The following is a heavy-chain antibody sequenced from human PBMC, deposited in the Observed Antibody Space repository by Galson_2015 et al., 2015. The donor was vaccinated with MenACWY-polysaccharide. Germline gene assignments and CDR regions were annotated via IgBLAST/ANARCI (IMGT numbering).Heavy chain of an antibody. CDR3: ARDYCGRTSCDGLDV. J-gene: IGHJ6*02. D-gene: IGHD3-10*01. CDR1: GLTFSRYA. Sequence: SLRLSCAASGLTFSRYAMHWVRQAPGKGLEWVAVISYDATNKYYAESVKGRFSISRDNSKNTMYVQMNDLRAEDTATYYCARDYCGRTSCDGLDVWGQGTTVTVSS. CDR2: ISYDATNK. V-gene: IGHV3-30-3*01.